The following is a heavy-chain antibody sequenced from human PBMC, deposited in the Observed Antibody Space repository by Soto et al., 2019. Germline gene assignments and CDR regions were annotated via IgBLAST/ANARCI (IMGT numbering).Heavy chain of an antibody. J-gene: IGHJ4*02. D-gene: IGHD1-26*01. CDR2: ISGGGGST. CDR1: GFTFSSYA. CDR3: AKDGRRWDLPADY. V-gene: IGHV3-23*01. Sequence: EVQLLESGGGLVQTGGSLRLSCAASGFTFSSYAMSWVRQAPGKGLEWVSAISGGGGSTYYADSVKGRFTISRDNSKNTLYLQMNSLRTEDTAVYYCAKDGRRWDLPADYWGQGALVTVSS.